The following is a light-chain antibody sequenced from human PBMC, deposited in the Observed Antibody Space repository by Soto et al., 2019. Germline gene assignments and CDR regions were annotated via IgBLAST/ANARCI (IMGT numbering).Light chain of an antibody. CDR3: AAWDDSLNGPV. Sequence: QSVLTQPPSASGTPGQRVTISCSGSSPNIGSNTVNWYQQLPGTAPKLLIYSDNQRPSGVPDRFSASKSGTSAALALSGLQPEDEADYYWAAWDDSLNGPVFGGGTKLTVL. CDR2: SDN. V-gene: IGLV1-44*01. J-gene: IGLJ3*02. CDR1: SPNIGSNT.